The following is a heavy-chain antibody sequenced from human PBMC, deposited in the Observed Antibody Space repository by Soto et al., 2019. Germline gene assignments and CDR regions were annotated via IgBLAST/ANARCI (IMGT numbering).Heavy chain of an antibody. D-gene: IGHD2-2*01. Sequence: SETLSLTCTVSGGSISSGNNYWSWIRQHPGKGLEWIGYIYYSGSTYYNPSLKSRLTMSGDTSKNQFSLNLSSVTAVDTAVYYCARAPSSSSFFDYWGQGTLVTVSS. CDR2: IYYSGST. J-gene: IGHJ4*02. CDR3: ARAPSSSSFFDY. CDR1: GGSISSGNNY. V-gene: IGHV4-31*03.